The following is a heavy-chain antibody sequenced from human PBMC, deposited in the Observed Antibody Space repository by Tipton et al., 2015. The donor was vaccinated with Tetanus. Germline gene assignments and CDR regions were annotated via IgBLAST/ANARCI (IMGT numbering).Heavy chain of an antibody. CDR1: GFNYTSHA. V-gene: IGHV3-23*01. Sequence: GSLRLSCAASGFNYTSHAMTWVRQAPGKGLEWVSSISGSGTSTYSADSVKGRFTISRDNSKNTLYPQMSSLRAEDTAVYYCAKVASGVVAAISYFDSWGQGTLVTVSS. J-gene: IGHJ4*02. D-gene: IGHD2-15*01. CDR2: ISGSGTST. CDR3: AKVASGVVAAISYFDS.